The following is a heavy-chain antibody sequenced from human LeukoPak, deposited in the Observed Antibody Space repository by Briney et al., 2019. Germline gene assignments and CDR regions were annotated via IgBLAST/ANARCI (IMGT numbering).Heavy chain of an antibody. CDR2: IYYSGST. CDR3: ARGGRGYSYGYRQDYYYYYMDV. D-gene: IGHD5-18*01. Sequence: SETLSLTCTVSGGSISSYYWSWIRQPPGKGLEWIGYIYYSGSTSYNPSLKSRVTISVDTSKNQFSLKLSSVTAADTAVYYCARGGRGYSYGYRQDYYYYYMDVWGKGTTVTVSS. CDR1: GGSISSYY. V-gene: IGHV4-59*01. J-gene: IGHJ6*03.